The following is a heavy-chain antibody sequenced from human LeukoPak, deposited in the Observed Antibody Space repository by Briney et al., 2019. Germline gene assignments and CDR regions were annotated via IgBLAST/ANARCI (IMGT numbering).Heavy chain of an antibody. J-gene: IGHJ4*02. CDR3: ARDPYDSSGYSRHYFDF. Sequence: GGSLRLSCAASGFTFSSYSMNWVRQAPGKGLEWVSSISSSSSYIYYADSVKGRFTISRDNAKNSLYLQMTSLRAEDTAVYYCARDPYDSSGYSRHYFDFWGQGTLVTVSS. CDR2: ISSSSSYI. V-gene: IGHV3-21*01. CDR1: GFTFSSYS. D-gene: IGHD3-22*01.